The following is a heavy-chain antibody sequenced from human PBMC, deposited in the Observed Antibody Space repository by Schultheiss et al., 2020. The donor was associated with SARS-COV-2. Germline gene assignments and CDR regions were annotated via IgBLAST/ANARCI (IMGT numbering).Heavy chain of an antibody. CDR3: ARTRIAVAGKGAFDY. CDR1: GGSFSGYY. Sequence: GSLRLSCAVHGGSFSGYYWSWIRQPPGKGLEWIGEINHSGSTNYNPSLKSRVTISVDTSKNQFSLKLSSVTAADTAVYYCARTRIAVAGKGAFDYWGQGTLVTVSS. J-gene: IGHJ4*02. D-gene: IGHD6-19*01. CDR2: INHSGST. V-gene: IGHV4-34*01.